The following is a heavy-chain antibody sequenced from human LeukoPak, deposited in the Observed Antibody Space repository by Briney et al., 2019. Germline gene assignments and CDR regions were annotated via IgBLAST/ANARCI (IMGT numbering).Heavy chain of an antibody. Sequence: SETLSLTCAVSGGSISSGGYSWSWIRQPPGKGLEWIGYIYHSGSTYYNPSLKSRVTISVDRSKNQFSLKLSSVTAADTAVYYCARDGSSWSPYYYGMDVWGQGTTVTVSS. J-gene: IGHJ6*02. D-gene: IGHD6-13*01. CDR1: GGSISSGGYS. V-gene: IGHV4-30-2*01. CDR2: IYHSGST. CDR3: ARDGSSWSPYYYGMDV.